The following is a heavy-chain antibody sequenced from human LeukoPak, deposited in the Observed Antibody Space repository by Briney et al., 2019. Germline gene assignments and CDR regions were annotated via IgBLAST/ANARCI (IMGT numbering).Heavy chain of an antibody. J-gene: IGHJ4*02. V-gene: IGHV3-74*01. Sequence: PGGSLRLSCAASGFTFSSYWMHWVRQAPGKGLVWVSRINTDGSSTSYADSVKGRFTISRDNAKNTLYLQMNSLRAEDTAVYYCASSTPYIVVVPVDWGQGTLVTVSS. CDR2: INTDGSST. CDR3: ASSTPYIVVVPVD. CDR1: GFTFSSYW. D-gene: IGHD2-2*01.